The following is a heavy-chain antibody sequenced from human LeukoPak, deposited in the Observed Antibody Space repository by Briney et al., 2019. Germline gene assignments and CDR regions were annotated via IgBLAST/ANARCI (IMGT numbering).Heavy chain of an antibody. CDR1: GFTVSSNY. V-gene: IGHV3-66*01. Sequence: GGSLRLSCAASGFTVSSNYMSWVRQAPGKGLEWVSVIYSGGSTYYADSVKGRFTTSRDNSKNTLYLQMNSLRAEDTAVYYCARAYCGGDCYPRPYYYYGMDVWGRGTTVTVSS. D-gene: IGHD2-21*02. J-gene: IGHJ6*02. CDR2: IYSGGST. CDR3: ARAYCGGDCYPRPYYYYGMDV.